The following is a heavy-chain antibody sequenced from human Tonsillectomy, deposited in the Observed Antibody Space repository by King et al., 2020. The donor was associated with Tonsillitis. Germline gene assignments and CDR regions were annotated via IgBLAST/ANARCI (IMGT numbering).Heavy chain of an antibody. CDR3: ARDLGYSGYDGAFNI. Sequence: QLVQSGAEVKKPGASVKVSCKASGYTFTGYYIHWVRQAPGQGLEWMGWIHPNSGGTNYAQRFQGRVTMTRDTSIRIAYMELSRLRSDDTAGYYCARDLGYSGYDGAFNIWGQGTMVTVSS. J-gene: IGHJ3*02. CDR1: GYTFTGYY. V-gene: IGHV1-2*02. CDR2: IHPNSGGT. D-gene: IGHD5-12*01.